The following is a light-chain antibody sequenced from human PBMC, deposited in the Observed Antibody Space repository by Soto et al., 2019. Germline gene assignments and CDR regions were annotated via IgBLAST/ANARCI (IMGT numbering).Light chain of an antibody. Sequence: EIVLTQSPGTLSLSPGERATLSCRASQSVTSNYLAWYQQKPGQAPRRLIFGASSRATGIPDKFSGSGSGIDFTLTISSLEPEDFAVYYCQRYGSPSWTFGQGTKVEVK. CDR3: QRYGSPSWT. J-gene: IGKJ1*01. V-gene: IGKV3-20*01. CDR2: GAS. CDR1: QSVTSNY.